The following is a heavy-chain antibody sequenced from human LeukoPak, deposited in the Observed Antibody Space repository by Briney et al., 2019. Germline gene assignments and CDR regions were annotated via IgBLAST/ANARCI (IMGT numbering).Heavy chain of an antibody. V-gene: IGHV5-51*01. Sequence: PGESLKISCKGSGYSFTSYWIGWVRQMPGKGLEWMGIIYPGDSDTRYSPSFQGQVTISADKSISTAYLQWSSLKASDTAMYYCARHVRYYYGSGSRREYYFDYWGQGTLVTVSS. CDR3: ARHVRYYYGSGSRREYYFDY. CDR2: IYPGDSDT. J-gene: IGHJ4*02. CDR1: GYSFTSYW. D-gene: IGHD3-10*01.